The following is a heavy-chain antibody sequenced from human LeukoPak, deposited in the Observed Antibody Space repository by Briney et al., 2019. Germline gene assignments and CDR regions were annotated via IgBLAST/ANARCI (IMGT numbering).Heavy chain of an antibody. Sequence: AGGSLRLSCAASGFTFSSYSMSWVRQAPGKGLEWVSVIYSGGSTYYADSVKGRSTISRDNSKNTLYLQMNSLRAEDTAVYYCARGVAAAGPYNWFDPWGQGTLVTVSS. D-gene: IGHD6-13*01. CDR2: IYSGGST. V-gene: IGHV3-66*01. CDR1: GFTFSSYS. CDR3: ARGVAAAGPYNWFDP. J-gene: IGHJ5*02.